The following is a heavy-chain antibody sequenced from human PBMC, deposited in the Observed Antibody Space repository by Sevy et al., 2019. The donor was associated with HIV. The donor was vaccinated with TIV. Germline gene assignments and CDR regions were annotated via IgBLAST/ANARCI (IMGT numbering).Heavy chain of an antibody. CDR3: ARERTRWQQLVEYYLGMDV. V-gene: IGHV1-18*01. Sequence: ASVNVSCKASGYTFNTYGISWVRQAPGQGLEWMGWISSYYGNTNFAQKFQGRVTMTTDTITNTAYMELTSLRSDDTAVYYCARERTRWQQLVEYYLGMDVWGQGTPVTVSS. CDR1: GYTFNTYG. CDR2: ISSYYGNT. J-gene: IGHJ6*02. D-gene: IGHD6-13*01.